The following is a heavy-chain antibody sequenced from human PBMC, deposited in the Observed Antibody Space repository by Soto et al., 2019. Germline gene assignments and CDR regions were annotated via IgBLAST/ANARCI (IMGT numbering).Heavy chain of an antibody. J-gene: IGHJ4*02. CDR1: GCTFTSYA. CDR3: ARVGLVVPFDY. CDR2: INAGNGNT. V-gene: IGHV1-3*01. Sequence: ASVKVSCKASGCTFTSYAMHWVRQAPGQRLEWMGWINAGNGNTKYSQKFQGRVTITRDTSASTAYMELSSLRSEDTAVYYCARVGLVVPFDYWGQGTLVTVSS. D-gene: IGHD2-15*01.